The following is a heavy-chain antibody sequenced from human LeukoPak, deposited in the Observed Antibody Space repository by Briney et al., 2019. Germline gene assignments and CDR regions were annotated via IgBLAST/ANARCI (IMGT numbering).Heavy chain of an antibody. V-gene: IGHV4-39*01. D-gene: IGHD6-13*01. CDR1: GGSISSSSYY. J-gene: IGHJ4*02. CDR2: IYYSGST. CDR3: ARQNPSSWYFDY. Sequence: PSETLSLTCTVSGGSISSSSYYWGWIRQPPGKGLEWIGSIYYSGSTYYNPSLKSRVTISVDTSKNQFSLKLSSVTAADTAVYYCARQNPSSWYFDYWGQGTLVTVSS.